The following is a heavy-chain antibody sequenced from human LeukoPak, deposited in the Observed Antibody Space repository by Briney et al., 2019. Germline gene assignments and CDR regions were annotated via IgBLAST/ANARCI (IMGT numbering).Heavy chain of an antibody. Sequence: PGGTLRLSCEASGFTLSNYWMTWVRQVPGKGLEWVANIKQDGTETYYVDSVKGRFTLSRDNARNSLYLQMNYLGVDDTAVYYCARGGMTGTPDYWGQGTLVTVSS. CDR3: ARGGMTGTPDY. D-gene: IGHD1-7*01. V-gene: IGHV3-7*01. CDR1: GFTLSNYW. J-gene: IGHJ4*02. CDR2: IKQDGTET.